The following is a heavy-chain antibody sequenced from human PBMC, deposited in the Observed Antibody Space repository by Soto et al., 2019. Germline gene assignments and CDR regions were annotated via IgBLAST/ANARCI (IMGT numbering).Heavy chain of an antibody. D-gene: IGHD3-3*01. J-gene: IGHJ6*02. CDR1: GGTFSSYA. Sequence: ASVKVSCTASGGTFSSYAISWVRQAPGQGLEWMGGIIPIFGTANYAQKFQGRVTITADESTSTAYMELSSLRSEDTAVYYCALQITIFGVVIIPDYYYGMDVWGQGTTVTVSS. V-gene: IGHV1-69*13. CDR3: ALQITIFGVVIIPDYYYGMDV. CDR2: IIPIFGTA.